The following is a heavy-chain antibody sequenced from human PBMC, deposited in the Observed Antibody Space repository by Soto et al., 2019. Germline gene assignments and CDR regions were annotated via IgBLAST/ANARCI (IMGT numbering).Heavy chain of an antibody. V-gene: IGHV4-34*01. Sequence: QVQLLQWGAGLLKPSETLSLTCAVYGGSFSGYYWNWIRQPPGKGLEWIGEINHSGSTNYNPSLRSRVSLSVDTPKNQFSLKLSSVTAADTAVYYCARGGTPSGPSKLDPWGQGTLVTVSS. D-gene: IGHD1-1*01. CDR1: GGSFSGYY. J-gene: IGHJ5*02. CDR3: ARGGTPSGPSKLDP. CDR2: INHSGST.